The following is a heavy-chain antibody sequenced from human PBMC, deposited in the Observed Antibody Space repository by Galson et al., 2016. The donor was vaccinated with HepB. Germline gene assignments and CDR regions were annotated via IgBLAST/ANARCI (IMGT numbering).Heavy chain of an antibody. Sequence: SETLSLTCTVSGDSVTNSVYNWGWIRQPPGKGLEWIGSVYYTGSTYYNPSLKSRVTISIDTSRNQFSLRLNSVTAADTAVYYCAGGFHTSSLTWGQGTLVTVPS. CDR2: VYYTGST. D-gene: IGHD2-2*01. J-gene: IGHJ4*02. V-gene: IGHV4-39*01. CDR1: GDSVTNSVYN. CDR3: AGGFHTSSLT.